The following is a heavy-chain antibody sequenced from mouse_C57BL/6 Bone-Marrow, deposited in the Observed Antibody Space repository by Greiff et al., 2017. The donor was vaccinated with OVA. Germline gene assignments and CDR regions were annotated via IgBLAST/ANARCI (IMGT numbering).Heavy chain of an antibody. CDR3: AGTYGSAFAD. CDR1: GYAFSSSW. J-gene: IGHJ3*01. V-gene: IGHV1-82*01. D-gene: IGHD1-1*01. Sequence: VQGVESGPELVKPGASVTISCKASGYAFSSSWMNWVKQRPGKGLEWIGRLYPGDGDTNYNGKFKGKATLTADKSSSTAYMQLSSLTSEDTAVYFCAGTYGSAFADWGQGTLVTVSA. CDR2: LYPGDGDT.